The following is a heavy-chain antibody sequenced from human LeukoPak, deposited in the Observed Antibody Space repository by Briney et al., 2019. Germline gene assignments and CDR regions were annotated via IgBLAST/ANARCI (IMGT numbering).Heavy chain of an antibody. CDR3: ARDWHYDSSGYYGNDAFDI. V-gene: IGHV3-21*01. D-gene: IGHD3-22*01. CDR1: GFTFSSYS. Sequence: GGSLRLSCAASGFTFSSYSMTWVRQAPGKGLEWVSSISSSSSYIYYADSVKGRFTISRDNAKNSLYLQMNSLRAEDTAVYYCARDWHYDSSGYYGNDAFDIWGQGTMATVSS. CDR2: ISSSSSYI. J-gene: IGHJ3*02.